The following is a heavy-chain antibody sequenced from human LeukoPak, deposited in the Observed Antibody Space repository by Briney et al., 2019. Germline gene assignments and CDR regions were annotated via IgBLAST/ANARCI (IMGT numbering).Heavy chain of an antibody. CDR3: ARHPDSVAGFDS. D-gene: IGHD3-16*01. Sequence: SETLSLTCAVSGDSISGSYWSWLRQPPGKGLEWIGYMYYSGITNSSPSLKSRVTISLDTSKNQFSLSLMSVTAADTAVYYCARHPDSVAGFDSWGQGALVSVSS. CDR2: MYYSGIT. V-gene: IGHV4-59*08. J-gene: IGHJ4*02. CDR1: GDSISGSY.